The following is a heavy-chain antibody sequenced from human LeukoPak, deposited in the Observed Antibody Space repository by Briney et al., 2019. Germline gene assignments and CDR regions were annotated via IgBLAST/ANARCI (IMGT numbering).Heavy chain of an antibody. CDR2: IKQDGSEK. D-gene: IGHD3-16*02. J-gene: IGHJ3*02. CDR1: GFTFSSYW. V-gene: IGHV3-7*01. Sequence: GGSLRLSCAASGFTFSSYWMSWVRQAPGKGLVWVANIKQDGSEKYYVDSVKGRFTISRDNAKNSLYLQMNSLRAEDTAVYYCARAGRTFGGVIVRNDAFDIWGQGTMVTVSS. CDR3: ARAGRTFGGVIVRNDAFDI.